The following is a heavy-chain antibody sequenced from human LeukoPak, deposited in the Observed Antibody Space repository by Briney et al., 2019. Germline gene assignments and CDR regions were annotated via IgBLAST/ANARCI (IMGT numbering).Heavy chain of an antibody. Sequence: PSETLSLTCAVSGYSISSGYYSGWIRQPPGKGLEWIGSIYHSGSTYYNPSLKSRVTISVDTSKNQFSLKLSSVTAADTAVYYCARDGSGSYYKRWGQGTLVTVSS. CDR1: GYSISSGYY. V-gene: IGHV4-38-2*01. CDR3: ARDGSGSYYKR. CDR2: IYHSGST. J-gene: IGHJ4*02. D-gene: IGHD3-10*01.